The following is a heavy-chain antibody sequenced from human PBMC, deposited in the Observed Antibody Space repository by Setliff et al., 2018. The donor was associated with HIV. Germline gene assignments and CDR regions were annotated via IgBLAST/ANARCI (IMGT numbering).Heavy chain of an antibody. V-gene: IGHV1-18*01. CDR2: INPSGGST. J-gene: IGHJ4*02. D-gene: IGHD2-15*01. Sequence: SVKVSCKASGYTFTSYGISWVRQAPGQGLEWMGIINPSGGSTSYAQKFQGRVTMTTDTSTNTAYMELRNLTSDDTAIYFCARGPAPLHTPDFWGQGTLVTVSS. CDR1: GYTFTSYG. CDR3: ARGPAPLHTPDF.